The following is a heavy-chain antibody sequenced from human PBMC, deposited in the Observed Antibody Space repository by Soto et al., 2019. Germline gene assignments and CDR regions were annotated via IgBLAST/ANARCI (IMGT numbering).Heavy chain of an antibody. D-gene: IGHD5-18*01. Sequence: PSETLSLTCTVSGGSISSSSYYWGWIRQPPGKGLEWIGSIYYSGSTYYNPSLKSRVTISVDTSKNQFSLKLSSVTAADTAVYYCARTYVDTAMVTYRPFLYYYGMDVWGQGTTVTVSS. CDR1: GGSISSSSYY. J-gene: IGHJ6*02. CDR3: ARTYVDTAMVTYRPFLYYYGMDV. V-gene: IGHV4-39*01. CDR2: IYYSGST.